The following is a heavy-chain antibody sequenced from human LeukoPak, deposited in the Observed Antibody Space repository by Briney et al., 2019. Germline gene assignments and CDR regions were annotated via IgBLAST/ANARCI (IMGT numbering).Heavy chain of an antibody. J-gene: IGHJ6*03. V-gene: IGHV4-34*01. CDR1: GGSFSGYY. D-gene: IGHD2/OR15-2a*01. CDR2: INHSGST. Sequence: KTSETLSLTCAVYGGSFSGYYWSWIRQPPGKGLEWIGEINHSGSTNYNPSLKSRVTISVDTSKNQFSLKLSSVTAADTAVYYCARGRAFRRLLNYYYYYMDVWGKGTTVTVSS. CDR3: ARGRAFRRLLNYYYYYMDV.